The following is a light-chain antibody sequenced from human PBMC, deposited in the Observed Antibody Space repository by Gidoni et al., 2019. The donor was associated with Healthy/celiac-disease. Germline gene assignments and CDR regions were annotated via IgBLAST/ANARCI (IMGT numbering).Light chain of an antibody. CDR2: DAS. J-gene: IGKJ5*01. Sequence: DIQMTQSPSSLSASVGDRVTITCQARHDISNNLNWYQQKPGKAPKLLIYDASNLETGVPSRFSGSGSGTDFTFTITSLQPEDIATYYCQEYEYLPITFGQXTRLEIK. V-gene: IGKV1-33*01. CDR1: HDISNN. CDR3: QEYEYLPIT.